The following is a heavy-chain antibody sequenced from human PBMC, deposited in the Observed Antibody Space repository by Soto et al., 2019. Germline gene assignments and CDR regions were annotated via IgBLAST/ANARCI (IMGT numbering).Heavy chain of an antibody. V-gene: IGHV3-30*18. CDR3: AKERAPYEVRGVGMDV. CDR2: ISYDGSNK. CDR1: GFTFSSYG. D-gene: IGHD3-10*02. Sequence: GGSLRLSCAASGFTFSSYGMHWVRQAPGKGLEWVAVISYDGSNKYYADSVKGRFTISRDNSKNTLYLQMNSLRAEDTAVYYCAKERAPYEVRGVGMDVWGQGTTVTVSS. J-gene: IGHJ6*02.